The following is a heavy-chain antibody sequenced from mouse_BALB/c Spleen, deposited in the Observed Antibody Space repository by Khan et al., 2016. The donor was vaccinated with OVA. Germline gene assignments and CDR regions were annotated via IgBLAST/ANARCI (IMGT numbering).Heavy chain of an antibody. J-gene: IGHJ3*01. V-gene: IGHV5-6*01. CDR2: VSTGGSYT. D-gene: IGHD1-1*01. CDR1: GFTFSTYG. Sequence: EVELVESGGDLVKPGGSLKLSCTASGFTFSTYGMSWVRQALDKGLEWVATVSTGGSYTYYPDSVKGRFTISRDNAKNTLYLQMSGLRSEDTAMFYCTRLAYYYDSEGFAYWGQGTLVTVSA. CDR3: TRLAYYYDSEGFAY.